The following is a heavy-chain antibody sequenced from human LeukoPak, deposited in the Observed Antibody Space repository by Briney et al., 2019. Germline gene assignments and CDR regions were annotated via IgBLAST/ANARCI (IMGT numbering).Heavy chain of an antibody. CDR3: ARESEAGWFDP. CDR1: GFTFSDYY. Sequence: GGSLRLSCAASGFTFSDYYMSWIRQAPGKGLERVSYISSSGSTIYYADSVKGRFTISRDNAKNSLYLQMNSLRAEDTAVYYCARESEAGWFDPWGQGTLVTVSS. J-gene: IGHJ5*02. V-gene: IGHV3-11*01. CDR2: ISSSGSTI.